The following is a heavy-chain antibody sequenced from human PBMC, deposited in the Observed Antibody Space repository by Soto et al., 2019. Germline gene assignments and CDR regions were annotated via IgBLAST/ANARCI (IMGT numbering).Heavy chain of an antibody. CDR1: GFTFSTYA. J-gene: IGHJ6*02. CDR3: VRYCSPTSCTMRYGMDV. D-gene: IGHD2-15*01. V-gene: IGHV3-23*01. CDR2: ISGSGGTT. Sequence: EVQLLESGGGLVQPGGSLRLSCVASGFTFSTYAMSWVRQAPREVLKWVSTISGSGGTTYYADSVKGRFTISRDNSKNTLYLQVNSLRAEDSAKYYWVRYCSPTSCTMRYGMDVWGQGTTVTVSS.